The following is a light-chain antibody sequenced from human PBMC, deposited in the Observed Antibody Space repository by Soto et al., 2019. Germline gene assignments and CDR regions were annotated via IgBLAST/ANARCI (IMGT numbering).Light chain of an antibody. V-gene: IGLV3-1*01. CDR3: QAWDYSTAYYV. CDR1: NLGEKY. CDR2: QDT. J-gene: IGLJ1*01. Sequence: SYELTQPPSVSVSPGQTASITCSGDNLGEKYACWYQQKPGQSPVLVIYQDTKRPSGIPERFSGSNSGNTATLTISGTQAMDEADYYCQAWDYSTAYYVFGPGTKLTVL.